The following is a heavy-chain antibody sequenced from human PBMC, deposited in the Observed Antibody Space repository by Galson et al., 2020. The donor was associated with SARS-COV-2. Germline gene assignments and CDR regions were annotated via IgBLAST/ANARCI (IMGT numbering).Heavy chain of an antibody. D-gene: IGHD3-22*01. CDR2: IIPIFGTA. CDR1: GGTFSSYA. V-gene: IGHV1-69*06. J-gene: IGHJ4*02. CDR3: ARGPGFGSSGPEVATFIYY. Sequence: SVKVSCKASGGTFSSYAISWVRQAPGQGLEWMGGIIPIFGTANYAQKFQGRVTTTADKSTSTAYMELSSLRSEDTAVYYCARGPGFGSSGPEVATFIYYWGQGTLFTDSS.